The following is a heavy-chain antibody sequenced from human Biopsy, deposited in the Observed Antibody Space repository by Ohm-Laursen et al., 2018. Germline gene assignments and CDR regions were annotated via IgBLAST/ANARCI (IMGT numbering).Heavy chain of an antibody. J-gene: IGHJ6*02. D-gene: IGHD3-22*01. Sequence: TLSLTCTVTDKSINKYYWSWLRQPAGKGLEYIGRILFSGDTNPDYNPSLKSRVTMSVDTSKNQFSLKVRSVTAADTAVYYCVRGVDYYDPYHYYALDVWGQGTTVTVSS. CDR3: VRGVDYYDPYHYYALDV. CDR1: DKSINKYY. V-gene: IGHV4-4*07. CDR2: ILFSGDT.